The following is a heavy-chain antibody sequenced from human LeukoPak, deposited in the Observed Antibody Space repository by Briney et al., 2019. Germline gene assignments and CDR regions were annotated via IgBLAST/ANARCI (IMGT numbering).Heavy chain of an antibody. D-gene: IGHD6-19*01. J-gene: IGHJ4*02. V-gene: IGHV4-34*01. CDR3: ARISAVAGTVG. CDR1: GGSFSGYY. CDR2: INHSGST. Sequence: SETLSLTCAVYGGSFSGYYWSWIRQPPGKGLEWIGEINHSGSTNYNPSLKSRVTISVDTSKNQFSLKLSPVTAADTAVYYCARISAVAGTVGWGQGTLVTVSS.